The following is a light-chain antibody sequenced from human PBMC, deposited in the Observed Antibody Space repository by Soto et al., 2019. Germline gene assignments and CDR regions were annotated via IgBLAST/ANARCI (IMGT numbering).Light chain of an antibody. CDR1: QSVSSN. CDR2: GAS. J-gene: IGKJ1*01. V-gene: IGKV3-15*01. Sequence: VMTQSPVTLSVSPGERATLSCRASQSVSSNLAWYQQKPGQAPRLLIYGASTRDTGIPARFSGSGSGTEFTLTISSLQSEDFAVYYCQQYNNWPPGFGQGTKVDIK. CDR3: QQYNNWPPG.